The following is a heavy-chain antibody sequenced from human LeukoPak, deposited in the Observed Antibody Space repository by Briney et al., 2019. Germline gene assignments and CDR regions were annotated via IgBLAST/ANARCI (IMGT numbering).Heavy chain of an antibody. CDR1: GGSISSGGYY. CDR2: IYHSGSS. V-gene: IGHV4-30-2*01. CDR3: ARGDSSLQFDY. Sequence: SQTLSLTCTVSGGSISSGGYYWSWIRQPPGKGLEWIGYIYHSGSSYYSPSLKSRVTISVDTSKNQFSLRLSSVTAADTAVYYCARGDSSLQFDYWGQGTLVTVSS. J-gene: IGHJ4*02. D-gene: IGHD6-6*01.